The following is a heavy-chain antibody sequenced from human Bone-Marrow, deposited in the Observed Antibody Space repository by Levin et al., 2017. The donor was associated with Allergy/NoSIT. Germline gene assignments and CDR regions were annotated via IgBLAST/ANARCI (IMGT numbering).Heavy chain of an antibody. CDR2: ISWNSGSI. J-gene: IGHJ6*02. Sequence: GGSLRLSCAASGFTFDDYAMHWVRQAPGKGLEWVSGISWNSGSIGYADSVKGRFTISRDNAKNSLYLQMNSLRAEDTALDYCAKDWEYQLLSPMDVWGQGTTVTVSS. CDR3: AKDWEYQLLSPMDV. D-gene: IGHD2-2*01. V-gene: IGHV3-9*01. CDR1: GFTFDDYA.